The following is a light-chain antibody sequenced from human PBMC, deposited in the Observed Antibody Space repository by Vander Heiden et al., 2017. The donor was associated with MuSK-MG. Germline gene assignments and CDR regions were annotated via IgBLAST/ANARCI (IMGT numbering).Light chain of an antibody. V-gene: IGKV1-5*01. CDR1: QSISSW. Sequence: PSTLSASVGDRVTITCRASQSISSWLAWYQQKPGKAPKLLIYDASSLESGVPSRFSGSGSGTEFTLTISSLQPDDFATYYCQQDNSYPWTFGQGTKVEIK. CDR2: DAS. CDR3: QQDNSYPWT. J-gene: IGKJ1*01.